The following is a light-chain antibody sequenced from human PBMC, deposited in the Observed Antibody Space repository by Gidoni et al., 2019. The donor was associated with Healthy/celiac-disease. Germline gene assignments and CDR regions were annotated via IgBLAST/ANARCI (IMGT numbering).Light chain of an antibody. Sequence: DIQMTQSPSSLSASVGDRVTITCRASQSLSSYLNWYQQKPGKAPKLLIYAASSLQSGVPSRFSGSGSGTDFTLTISSLQPEDFATYYCQQSETFGPGTKVDIK. V-gene: IGKV1-39*01. CDR2: AAS. J-gene: IGKJ3*01. CDR3: QQSET. CDR1: QSLSSY.